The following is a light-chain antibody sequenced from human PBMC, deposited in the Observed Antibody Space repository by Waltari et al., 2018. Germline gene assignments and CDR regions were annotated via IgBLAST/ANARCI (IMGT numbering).Light chain of an antibody. CDR1: QSVSSN. CDR3: QQYNDWPPWT. Sequence: EIVMSQSPATLSVSAGERATLSCRASQSVSSNLAWYQQKAGQAPGLLIYGASIRATGIPARFSGSGSGTEFTLSISSLQSEDFAVYYCQQYNDWPPWTFGQGTKVEIK. V-gene: IGKV3-15*01. CDR2: GAS. J-gene: IGKJ1*01.